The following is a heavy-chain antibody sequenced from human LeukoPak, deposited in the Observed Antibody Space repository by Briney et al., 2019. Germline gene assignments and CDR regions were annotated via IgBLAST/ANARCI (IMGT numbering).Heavy chain of an antibody. Sequence: WASVKVSCKASGGTFSSYAISWVRQAPGQGLEWMGRIIPILGIANYAQKFQGRVTITADKSTSTAYMELSSLRSEDTAVYYCAREPPPYDSSGYYYLEYFQHWGQGTLVTVSS. CDR3: AREPPPYDSSGYYYLEYFQH. CDR1: GGTFSSYA. V-gene: IGHV1-69*04. D-gene: IGHD3-22*01. J-gene: IGHJ1*01. CDR2: IIPILGIA.